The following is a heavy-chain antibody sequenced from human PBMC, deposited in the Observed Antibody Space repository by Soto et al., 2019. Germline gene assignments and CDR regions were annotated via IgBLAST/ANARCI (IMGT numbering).Heavy chain of an antibody. Sequence: EVQLVETGGGLIQPGGSLRLSCAASGFSVSTNYVTWVRQAPGKGLEWVSLIYSGGNTHYADAVRGRFTISRDNSKNTLYLQMNSLRVEDTAVYYCARGYGTSYGFGYWGQGTLVTVSS. V-gene: IGHV3-53*02. CDR1: GFSVSTNY. CDR3: ARGYGTSYGFGY. J-gene: IGHJ4*02. CDR2: IYSGGNT. D-gene: IGHD5-18*01.